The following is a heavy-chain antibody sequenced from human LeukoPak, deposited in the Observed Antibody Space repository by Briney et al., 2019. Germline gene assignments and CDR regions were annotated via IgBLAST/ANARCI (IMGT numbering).Heavy chain of an antibody. Sequence: PGGSLTLSCVASGFTFTTYGMHWVRQAPGKGLEWVAIIWYDGSNEYYADSVKGRFTISRDNSKNTLYLQMNSLRAEDTAVYYCAAGEPYVYWGQGALVTVSS. CDR3: AAGEPYVY. V-gene: IGHV3-33*01. CDR2: IWYDGSNE. J-gene: IGHJ4*02. CDR1: GFTFTTYG. D-gene: IGHD1-14*01.